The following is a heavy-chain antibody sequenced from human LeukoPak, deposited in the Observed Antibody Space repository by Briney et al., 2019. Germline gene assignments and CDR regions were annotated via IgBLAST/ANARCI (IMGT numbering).Heavy chain of an antibody. Sequence: GGSLRLSCAASGFTFSNAGMSWVRQAPGKGLEWVGRIISKTDGGTTDYAAPVKVRFTISRDDSTNRLYLQMDILKTEDTAVYYCTTDLGEYWGQGNLVTVSS. V-gene: IGHV3-15*01. CDR2: IISKTDGGTT. D-gene: IGHD3-16*01. J-gene: IGHJ4*02. CDR1: GFTFSNAG. CDR3: TTDLGEY.